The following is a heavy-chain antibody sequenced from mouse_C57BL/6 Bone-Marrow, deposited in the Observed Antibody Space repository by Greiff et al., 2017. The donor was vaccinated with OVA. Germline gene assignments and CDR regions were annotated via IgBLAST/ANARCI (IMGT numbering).Heavy chain of an antibody. D-gene: IGHD2-4*01. Sequence: EVKLMESGGGLVKPGGSLKLSCAASGFTFSDYGMHWVRQAPEKGLEWVAYIGSGSSTIYYAETVKGRFTISRDNAKNTLFLQMSSLRSEDTARYYCAMSDYDYFDYWGQGTTLTVSS. V-gene: IGHV5-17*01. CDR2: IGSGSSTI. J-gene: IGHJ2*01. CDR3: AMSDYDYFDY. CDR1: GFTFSDYG.